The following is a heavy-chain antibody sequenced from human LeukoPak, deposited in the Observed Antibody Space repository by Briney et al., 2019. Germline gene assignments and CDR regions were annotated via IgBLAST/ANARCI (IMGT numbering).Heavy chain of an antibody. J-gene: IGHJ4*02. CDR1: GFTFTTYG. CDR2: IRSDGGIK. D-gene: IGHD2-15*01. Sequence: GGSLRLSCAASGFTFTTYGMHWVRQAPGKGLEWVAFIRSDGGIKYYADSVKGRFTISRDNSKNMVFLQMNSLKPEDTAVYCCAKDVPAAYFDFWGQGTLVSVSS. CDR3: AKDVPAAYFDF. V-gene: IGHV3-30*02.